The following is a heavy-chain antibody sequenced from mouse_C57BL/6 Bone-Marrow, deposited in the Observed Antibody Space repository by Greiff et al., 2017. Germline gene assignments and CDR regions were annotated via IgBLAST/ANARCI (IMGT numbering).Heavy chain of an antibody. V-gene: IGHV1-80*01. J-gene: IGHJ4*01. Sequence: QVQLQQSGAELVKPGASVKISCKASGYAFSSYWMNWVKQRPGKGLAWIGQLYPGDGDTNYNGKFKGKATLTADKSSSTAYMQLSSLTSEDSGVYFCARPGAMDYWGQGTSVTVSS. CDR1: GYAFSSYW. CDR2: LYPGDGDT. CDR3: ARPGAMDY.